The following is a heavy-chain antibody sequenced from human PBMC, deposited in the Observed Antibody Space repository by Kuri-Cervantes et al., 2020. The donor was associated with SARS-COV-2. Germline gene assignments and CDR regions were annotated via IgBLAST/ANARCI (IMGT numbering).Heavy chain of an antibody. D-gene: IGHD3-3*01. CDR2: ISSSSSYI. CDR1: GFTFSSYS. V-gene: IGHV3-21*01. J-gene: IGHJ4*02. Sequence: GESLKISCAASGFTFSSYSMNWVRQAPGKGLEWVSSISSSSSYIYYADSVKGRFTISRDNAKNSLYLQMNSLRAEDTAVHYCARETAIFGVVTSVYFDYWGQGTLVTVSS. CDR3: ARETAIFGVVTSVYFDY.